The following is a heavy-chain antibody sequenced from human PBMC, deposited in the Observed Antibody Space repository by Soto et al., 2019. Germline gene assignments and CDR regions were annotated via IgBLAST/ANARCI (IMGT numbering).Heavy chain of an antibody. D-gene: IGHD5-12*01. CDR3: TTAHPRGPDY. CDR1: GFTFSDAR. Sequence: PGGSLSLSCATSGFTFSDARMNWVRQAPGKGLEWVGLIKGKADGGTVDYSAPVKGRFIIPGDDSRNTLYLHMNSLKTEDTAVYYCTTAHPRGPDYWGQGTLVTVSS. CDR2: IKGKADGGTV. V-gene: IGHV3-15*01. J-gene: IGHJ4*02.